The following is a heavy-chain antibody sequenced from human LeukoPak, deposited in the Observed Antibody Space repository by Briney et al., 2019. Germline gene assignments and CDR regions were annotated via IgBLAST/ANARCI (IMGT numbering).Heavy chain of an antibody. J-gene: IGHJ6*02. CDR3: ARVGSGLRYYYYGMDV. D-gene: IGHD3-22*01. CDR2: INHSGST. V-gene: IGHV4-34*01. Sequence: SETLSLTCAVYGGSFSGYYWSWIRQPPGKGLEWIGEINHSGSTNYNPSLKSRVTISVDTSKNQFSLKLSSVTAADTAVNYCARVGSGLRYYYYGMDVWGQGTTVTVSS. CDR1: GGSFSGYY.